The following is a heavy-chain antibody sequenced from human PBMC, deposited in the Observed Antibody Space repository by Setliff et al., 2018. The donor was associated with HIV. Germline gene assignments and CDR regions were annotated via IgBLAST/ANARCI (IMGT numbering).Heavy chain of an antibody. J-gene: IGHJ4*02. CDR1: GFTFSSYS. V-gene: IGHV3-21*01. CDR2: ISSSSSYI. D-gene: IGHD3-3*01. CDR3: ARGSRLDQFLEWLLKD. Sequence: PGESLKISCAASGFTFSSYSMNWVRQAPGKGLEWVSSISSSSSYIYYADSVKGRFTISRDNAKNSLYLQMNSLRADDTAVYYCARGSRLDQFLEWLLKDWGQGTLVTVSS.